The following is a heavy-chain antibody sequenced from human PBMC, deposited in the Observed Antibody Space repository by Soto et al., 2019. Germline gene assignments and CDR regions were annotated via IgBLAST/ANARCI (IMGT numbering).Heavy chain of an antibody. CDR1: GYTFTSHA. CDR3: ARDGIAAAGTSWFDP. D-gene: IGHD6-13*01. V-gene: IGHV1-3*05. CDR2: INAGNGNT. J-gene: IGHJ5*02. Sequence: QVQLVQSGAEEKKPGASVKVSCKASGYTFTSHAMHWVRQAPGQRLEWMGWINAGNGNTKYSQKFQGRVTITTDTSASTAYMELSSLRCEDTAVYYCARDGIAAAGTSWFDPWGQGTLVTVSS.